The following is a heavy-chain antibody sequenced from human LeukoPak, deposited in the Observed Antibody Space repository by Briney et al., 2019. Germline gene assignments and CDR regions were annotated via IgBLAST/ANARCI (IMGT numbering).Heavy chain of an antibody. CDR2: INPSGGST. V-gene: IGHV1-46*01. D-gene: IGHD4-23*01. CDR3: ARDQERIGYGGNSGLGFFDY. CDR1: GYTFTSYY. J-gene: IGHJ4*02. Sequence: GASVKVSCKASGYTFTSYYMHWVRQAPGQGLEWMGIINPSGGSTSYAQKFQGRVTMTRDMSTSTAYMELSSLRSEDMAVYYCARDQERIGYGGNSGLGFFDYWGQGTLVTVSS.